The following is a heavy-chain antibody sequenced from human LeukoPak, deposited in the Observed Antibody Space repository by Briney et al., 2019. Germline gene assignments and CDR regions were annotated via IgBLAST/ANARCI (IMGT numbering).Heavy chain of an antibody. D-gene: IGHD5-24*01. V-gene: IGHV3-23*01. J-gene: IGHJ4*02. CDR1: GFIFSHHG. Sequence: PGVSLRLSCATSGFIFSHHGMNWVRQAPGKGLEWVSGIRADAVTTYYADSVKGRFIISRDNSKNTVYLQMNSLSAEDAAVYYCVKDDGWVQYANWGQGTLVTVSS. CDR3: VKDDGWVQYAN. CDR2: IRADAVTT.